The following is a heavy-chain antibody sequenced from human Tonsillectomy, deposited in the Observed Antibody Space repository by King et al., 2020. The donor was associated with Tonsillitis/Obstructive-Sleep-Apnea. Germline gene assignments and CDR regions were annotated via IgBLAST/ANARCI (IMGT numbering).Heavy chain of an antibody. J-gene: IGHJ4*02. Sequence: EVQLVESGGGLVQPGGSLRLSCAASGFTFSSYWMSWVRQAPGKGLEWVANIKQDGSAKYYMDSVKGRFSISRDNAENSLYLQMNSLRAEDTAVYYCVREPPIGVASQGIVWGQGTLVTVSS. D-gene: IGHD6-19*01. V-gene: IGHV3-7*03. CDR1: GFTFSSYW. CDR3: VREPPIGVASQGIV. CDR2: IKQDGSAK.